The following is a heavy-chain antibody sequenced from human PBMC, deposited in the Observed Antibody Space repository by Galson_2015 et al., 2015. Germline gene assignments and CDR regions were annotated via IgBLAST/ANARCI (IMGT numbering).Heavy chain of an antibody. CDR2: ISGSGDNT. J-gene: IGHJ4*02. CDR1: GFTFSSYA. D-gene: IGHD6-19*01. V-gene: IGHV3-23*01. Sequence: SLRLSCAASGFTFSSYAMSWVRQAPGKGLEWFSVISGSGDNTYYADSVKGRFTISRDNSKNTLYLQMNSLRAEDTAVYYCAKMRQWLIDYWGQGTLVTVSS. CDR3: AKMRQWLIDY.